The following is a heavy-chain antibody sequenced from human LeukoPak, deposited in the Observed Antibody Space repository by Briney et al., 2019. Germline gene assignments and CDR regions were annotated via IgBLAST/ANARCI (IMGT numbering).Heavy chain of an antibody. J-gene: IGHJ6*02. D-gene: IGHD3-9*01. Sequence: ASVKVSCKASGYTFTGYYMHWVRQAPGQGLEWMGRINPNSGGTNYAQKFQGRVTMTRGTSISTAYMELSRLRSDDTAVYYCARGGRDILTGYYTDFYYGMDAWGQGTTVTVSS. V-gene: IGHV1-2*06. CDR3: ARGGRDILTGYYTDFYYGMDA. CDR1: GYTFTGYY. CDR2: INPNSGGT.